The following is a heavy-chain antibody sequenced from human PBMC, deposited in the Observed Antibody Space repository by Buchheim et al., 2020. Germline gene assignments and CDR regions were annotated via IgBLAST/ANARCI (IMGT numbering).Heavy chain of an antibody. V-gene: IGHV3-23*01. CDR3: ARREGGNSYGYLDS. CDR1: GFTFRSFA. J-gene: IGHJ4*02. Sequence: EVQLLESGGGLVQPGGSLRLSCVGSGFTFRSFAMTWVRQAPGKGLEWVSAITGSGGITYYADSVKGRFTISRDNSKNTLYLQMNSLRVEDTAVYYCARREGGNSYGYLDSWGQGTL. D-gene: IGHD5-18*01. CDR2: ITGSGGIT.